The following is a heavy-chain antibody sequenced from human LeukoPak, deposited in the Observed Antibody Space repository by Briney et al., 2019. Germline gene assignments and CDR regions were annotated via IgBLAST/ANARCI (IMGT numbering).Heavy chain of an antibody. D-gene: IGHD3-22*01. V-gene: IGHV3-15*01. J-gene: IGHJ4*02. Sequence: GGSLRLSCAASGFTFSNAWMSWVRQAPGNGLEWVGRIKSKTDGGTTNYAAPVKGRFTISRDDSKNTLYLQMNSLKTEDTAVYYCTTEEIGLYYYDSSGYGNDYWGQGTLVTVSS. CDR3: TTEEIGLYYYDSSGYGNDY. CDR2: IKSKTDGGTT. CDR1: GFTFSNAW.